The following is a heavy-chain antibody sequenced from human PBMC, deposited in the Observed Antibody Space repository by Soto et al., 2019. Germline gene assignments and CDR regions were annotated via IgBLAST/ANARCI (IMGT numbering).Heavy chain of an antibody. CDR3: ARAFVLRYFDWLLNYYYYMDV. CDR2: MNPNSGNT. J-gene: IGHJ6*03. Sequence: QVQLVQSGAEVKKPGASVKVSCKASGYTFTSYDINWVRQATGQGLEWMGWMNPNSGNTGYAQKFQGRVTMTRNTSISTAYMELSSLRSEDTAVYYCARAFVLRYFDWLLNYYYYMDVWGKGTTVTVSS. D-gene: IGHD3-9*01. V-gene: IGHV1-8*01. CDR1: GYTFTSYD.